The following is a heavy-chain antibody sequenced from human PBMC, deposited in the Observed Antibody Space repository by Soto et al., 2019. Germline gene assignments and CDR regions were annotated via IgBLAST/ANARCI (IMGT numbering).Heavy chain of an antibody. CDR3: AREPIVDFYDGMDV. D-gene: IGHD1-26*01. CDR2: INAGNGNT. Sequence: QVQLVQSGAEEKKPGASVKVSCKASGYTFTSYAMHWVRQAPGQRLEWMGWINAGNGNTKYSQKFQGRVTITRDTSASTAYMERSSLISEYTAVYYCAREPIVDFYDGMDVWGQVTTFTVSS. J-gene: IGHJ6*02. V-gene: IGHV1-3*05. CDR1: GYTFTSYA.